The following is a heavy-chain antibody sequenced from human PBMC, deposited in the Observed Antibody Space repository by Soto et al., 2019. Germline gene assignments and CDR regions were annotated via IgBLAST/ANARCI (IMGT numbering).Heavy chain of an antibody. J-gene: IGHJ3*02. CDR3: ARDIGYSYGYDAFDI. CDR2: INPNSGGT. D-gene: IGHD5-18*01. V-gene: IGHV1-2*02. CDR1: GYTFTGYY. Sequence: ASVKVSCKASGYTFTGYYMHWVRQAPGQGLEWMGWINPNSGGTNYAQKFQGRVTMTRDTSISTAYMELSRLRSDDTAVYYCARDIGYSYGYDAFDIWGQGTMVTVS.